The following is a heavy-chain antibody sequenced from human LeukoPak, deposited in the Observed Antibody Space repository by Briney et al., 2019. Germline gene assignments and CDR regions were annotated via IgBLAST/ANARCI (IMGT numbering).Heavy chain of an antibody. CDR3: ARLGREMRFFGLDY. CDR2: IYYSGST. Sequence: SETLSLTCAVYGGSFSGYYWSWIRQPPGKGLEWIGSIYYSGSTYYNPSLKSRVTISVDTSKNQFSLKLSSVTAADTAVYYCARLGREMRFFGLDYWGQGTLVTVSS. J-gene: IGHJ4*02. CDR1: GGSFSGYY. D-gene: IGHD3-10*01. V-gene: IGHV4-34*01.